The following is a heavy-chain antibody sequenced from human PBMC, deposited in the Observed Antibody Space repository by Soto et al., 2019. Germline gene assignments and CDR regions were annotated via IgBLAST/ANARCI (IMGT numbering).Heavy chain of an antibody. D-gene: IGHD2-15*01. V-gene: IGHV3-11*01. Sequence: GGSLRLSCAASGFTFSDYYMSWIRQAPGKGLEWVSYISSSGSTIYYADSVKGRFTISRDNAKNSLYLQMNSLRAEDTAVYYCARVAGGVVVAATPRNAFDIWGQGTMVTVSS. CDR2: ISSSGSTI. J-gene: IGHJ3*02. CDR1: GFTFSDYY. CDR3: ARVAGGVVVAATPRNAFDI.